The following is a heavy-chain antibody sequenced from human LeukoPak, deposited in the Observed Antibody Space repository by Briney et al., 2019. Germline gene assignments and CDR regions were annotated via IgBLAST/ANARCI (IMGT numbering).Heavy chain of an antibody. V-gene: IGHV4-4*02. D-gene: IGHD6-13*01. Sequence: TSETLSLTCAVSGGSISSSNWWSWVRQPPGKGLEWIGEIYHSGSTNYNPSLKSRVTISVDKSKNQFSLKLSSVTAADTAVYYCARDLGIAAAGHYYYYYMDVWGKGTTVTVSS. J-gene: IGHJ6*03. CDR3: ARDLGIAAAGHYYYYYMDV. CDR1: GGSISSSNW. CDR2: IYHSGST.